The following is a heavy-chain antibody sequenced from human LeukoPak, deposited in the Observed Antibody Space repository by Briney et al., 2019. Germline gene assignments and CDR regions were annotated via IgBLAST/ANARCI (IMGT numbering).Heavy chain of an antibody. D-gene: IGHD1-26*01. CDR3: TKDVQVGPTRGFFDF. Sequence: PGGSLRLSCVPSGFSFSNYAMSWVRQAPGKGLEWISVISATGFTTHHTDSVKGRFTISRDNSKSILYLQMDGLRAEDTAIYFCTKDVQVGPTRGFFDFWGQGTLVTVSS. CDR1: GFSFSNYA. CDR2: ISATGFTT. V-gene: IGHV3-23*01. J-gene: IGHJ4*03.